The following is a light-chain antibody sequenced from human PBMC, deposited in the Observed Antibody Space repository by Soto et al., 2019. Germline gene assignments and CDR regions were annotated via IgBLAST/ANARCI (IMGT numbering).Light chain of an antibody. CDR2: LAS. CDR1: QGISNY. V-gene: IGKV1-27*01. Sequence: DIQMTQSPSSLSASVGDRITITCRTSQGISNYLAWYQQKSGEVPKLLIYLASTLRSGVPSRFSGSRSGTDFTLTISSLHPEDVAIYYCQKYNSAPLFGGGTKVEI. CDR3: QKYNSAPL. J-gene: IGKJ4*01.